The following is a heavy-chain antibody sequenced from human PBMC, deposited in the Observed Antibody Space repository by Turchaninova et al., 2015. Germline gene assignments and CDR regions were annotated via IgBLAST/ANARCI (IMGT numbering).Heavy chain of an antibody. CDR2: ICYNRNT. Sequence: QVQLQESGPGLVKPSEALSLMCVVPGYSITVGFCVGWVREPPGRGLEWIGTICYNRNTYYNPSLKSRVSIVLDTSNNQFPLRLNAVTAADTALYYCARQFGSAWYWAFDMWGQGAMATVSS. J-gene: IGHJ3*02. CDR1: GYSITVGFC. CDR3: ARQFGSAWYWAFDM. V-gene: IGHV4-38-2*01. D-gene: IGHD6-13*01.